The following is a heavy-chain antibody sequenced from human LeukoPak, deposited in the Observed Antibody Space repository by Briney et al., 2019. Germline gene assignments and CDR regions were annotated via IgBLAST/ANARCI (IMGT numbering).Heavy chain of an antibody. J-gene: IGHJ6*02. CDR2: IYNSGDTT. Sequence: GGSLRLSCAASGFTFSNHYMSWIRQAPGKGLEWVSYIYNSGDTTYYADSVKGRFTTSRDNAKNSGYLQMNSLRAEDTAVYYCARGHYGLDVWGQGATVTVSS. CDR1: GFTFSNHY. CDR3: ARGHYGLDV. V-gene: IGHV3-11*01.